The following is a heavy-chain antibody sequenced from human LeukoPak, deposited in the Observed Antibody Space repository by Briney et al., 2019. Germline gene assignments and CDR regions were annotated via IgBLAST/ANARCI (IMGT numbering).Heavy chain of an antibody. CDR3: ARGGTSSIHCSGGSCRLNWFDP. Sequence: GASVKVSCKASGYTFTSYYMHWVRQAPGQGLEWMGIINPSGGSTSYAQKFQGRVTMTRDMSTSTVYVELSSLRSEDTAVYYCARGGTSSIHCSGGSCRLNWFDPWGQGTLVTVSS. V-gene: IGHV1-46*01. CDR1: GYTFTSYY. CDR2: INPSGGST. D-gene: IGHD2-15*01. J-gene: IGHJ5*02.